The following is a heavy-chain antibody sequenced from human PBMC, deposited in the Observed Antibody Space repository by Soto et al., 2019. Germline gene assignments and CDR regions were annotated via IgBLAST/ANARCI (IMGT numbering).Heavy chain of an antibody. J-gene: IGHJ4*02. CDR2: ISGSGAIT. CDR3: AKDRQFRSYYESAGHYNN. D-gene: IGHD3-9*01. Sequence: EVQLLESGGGLVQPGGSLRLSCVASGFTFKNYDMRWVRQALGKGLEWVSGISGSGAITYYADSVRGRFTISRDNSKNTLYLQLNSLGAEDTAIYYCAKDRQFRSYYESAGHYNNWGQGTLVTVSS. V-gene: IGHV3-23*01. CDR1: GFTFKNYD.